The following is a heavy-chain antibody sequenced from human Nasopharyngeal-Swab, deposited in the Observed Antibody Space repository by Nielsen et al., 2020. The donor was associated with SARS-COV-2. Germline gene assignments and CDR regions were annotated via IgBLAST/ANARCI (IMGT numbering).Heavy chain of an antibody. Sequence: VRLRPGQGLERMAVISYDGIKKYYADSVKGRFTLSRDNSKNTLYLQMNSLTTEDTAVYYCAKDHQLIRNYYYYDLDVWGQGTTVTVSS. D-gene: IGHD2-8*01. J-gene: IGHJ6*02. CDR3: AKDHQLIRNYYYYDLDV. CDR2: ISYDGIKK. V-gene: IGHV3-30*18.